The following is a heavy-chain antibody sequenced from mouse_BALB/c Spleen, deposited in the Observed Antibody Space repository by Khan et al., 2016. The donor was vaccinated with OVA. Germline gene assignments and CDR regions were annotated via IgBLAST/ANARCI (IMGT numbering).Heavy chain of an antibody. D-gene: IGHD1-1*01. J-gene: IGHJ2*01. CDR2: IIYDGSN. CDR1: GYSITSGYN. Sequence: EVQLQESGPGLVKPSQSLSLTCSITGYSITSGYNWNWIRQFPGNKLEWMGYIIYDGSNNYNPSLKNRISITRDTSKNQFFLKLNSVTTEDTATYYCARDYFGNGYFDYWGQGTTLTVSS. CDR3: ARDYFGNGYFDY. V-gene: IGHV3-6*02.